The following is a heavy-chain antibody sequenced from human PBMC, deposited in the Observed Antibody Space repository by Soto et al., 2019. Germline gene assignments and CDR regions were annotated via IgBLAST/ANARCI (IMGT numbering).Heavy chain of an antibody. CDR2: INSDGSST. CDR3: AREGYFDWLATDY. J-gene: IGHJ4*02. CDR1: GFTFSSYW. D-gene: IGHD3-9*01. Sequence: GGSLRLSCAASGFTFSSYWMHWVRQAPGKGLVWVSRINSDGSSTSYADSVKGRFTISRDNAKDTLYLQMNSLRAEDTAVYYCAREGYFDWLATDYWGQGTLVTVSS. V-gene: IGHV3-74*01.